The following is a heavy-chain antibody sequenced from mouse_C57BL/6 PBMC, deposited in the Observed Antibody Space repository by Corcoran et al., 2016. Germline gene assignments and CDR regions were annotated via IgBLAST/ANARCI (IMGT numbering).Heavy chain of an antibody. CDR2: INTYSGVP. V-gene: IGHV9-3*01. CDR3: ARRDLGHYVDY. J-gene: IGHJ2*01. Sequence: QIQLVQSGPELQKPGETVKISCKASGYTFTPYGMRWVKLAPGKGLKGMGWINTYSGVPTYADDFRGRFAFSLEPSASTAYLQINNLKNEDTATYFCARRDLGHYVDYWGQGTTLTVSS. CDR1: GYTFTPYG. D-gene: IGHD4-1*01.